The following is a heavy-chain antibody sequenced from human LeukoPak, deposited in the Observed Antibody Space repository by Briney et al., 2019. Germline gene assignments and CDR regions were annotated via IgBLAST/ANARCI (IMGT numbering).Heavy chain of an antibody. CDR3: ARADYYDSSGYPRSLDY. V-gene: IGHV3-23*01. CDR2: IGGSGGST. Sequence: GGSLRLSCAASGSTFSSYAMSWVRQAPGKGLEWVSAIGGSGGSTYYADSVKGRFTISRDNSKNTLYLQMNSLRAEDTAVYYCARADYYDSSGYPRSLDYWGQGTLVTVSS. CDR1: GSTFSSYA. D-gene: IGHD3-22*01. J-gene: IGHJ4*02.